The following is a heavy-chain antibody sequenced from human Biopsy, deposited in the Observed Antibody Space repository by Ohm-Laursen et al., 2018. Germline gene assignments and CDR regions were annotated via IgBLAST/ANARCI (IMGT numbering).Heavy chain of an antibody. D-gene: IGHD6-19*01. V-gene: IGHV4-59*08. CDR2: ISYSGST. J-gene: IGHJ3*02. CDR1: GGSISGSF. CDR3: AKHGSGWTGDDALHI. Sequence: TLSLTCTVSGGSISGSFWSWIRQAPGRGLEWVGYISYSGSTSNNPSLKSRITISVDTSKNQISLKVTSVTAADTAVYYCAKHGSGWTGDDALHIWGQGTMVTVSS.